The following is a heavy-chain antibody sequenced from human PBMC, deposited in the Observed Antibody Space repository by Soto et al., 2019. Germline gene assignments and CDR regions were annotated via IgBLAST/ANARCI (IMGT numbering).Heavy chain of an antibody. CDR1: GGSISSSSYY. CDR3: ARHRGPWLAHDIDY. Sequence: QLQLQESGPGLVKPSETLSLTCTVSGGSISSSSYYWGWIRQPPGKGLEWIGSIYYSGSTYYNPSLKSRVTISVDPSKNQFSLKLSSVTAADTAVYYCARHRGPWLAHDIDYWGQGTLVTVSS. D-gene: IGHD6-19*01. J-gene: IGHJ4*02. CDR2: IYYSGST. V-gene: IGHV4-39*01.